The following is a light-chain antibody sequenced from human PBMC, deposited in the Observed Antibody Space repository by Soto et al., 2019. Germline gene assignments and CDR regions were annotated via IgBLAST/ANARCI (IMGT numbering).Light chain of an antibody. V-gene: IGKV2-28*01. J-gene: IGKJ2*01. Sequence: DIVMTQSPLSLPVSPGEPASISCRSSQSLLHRNGYSSLDWYLQKPGQSPRLLIYLASTRASGVPDKFSASGSGTVFTLKNSRVEAEDVGIYYCMQALQTPYSFGQGTKLEI. CDR3: MQALQTPYS. CDR1: QSLLHRNGYSS. CDR2: LAS.